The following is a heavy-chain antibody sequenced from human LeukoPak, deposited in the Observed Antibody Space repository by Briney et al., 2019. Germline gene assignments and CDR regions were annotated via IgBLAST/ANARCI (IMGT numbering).Heavy chain of an antibody. Sequence: GGSLRLSCAASGFTFSSYSMNWVRQAPGKGLEWVSSISSSSSYIYYADSVKGRFTISRDNSKNTLFLQMNSLRAEDTAVYYCARDREYYDILTGYKVSHYFDYWGQGTLVTVSS. V-gene: IGHV3-21*01. CDR3: ARDREYYDILTGYKVSHYFDY. CDR2: ISSSSSYI. J-gene: IGHJ4*02. CDR1: GFTFSSYS. D-gene: IGHD3-9*01.